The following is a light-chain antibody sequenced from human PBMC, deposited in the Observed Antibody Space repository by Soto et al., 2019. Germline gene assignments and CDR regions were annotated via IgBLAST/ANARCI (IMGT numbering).Light chain of an antibody. CDR1: QSVSSF. J-gene: IGKJ5*01. CDR3: QEGSNWPPPIT. Sequence: EMVLIQSPATLSLSPGDTATLSCRASQSVSSFLAWYQQKPGQAPRLLIYDASKRATGTPARFSGSGSGTDFTLTISGLEPEDFAVYYCQEGSNWPPPITFGQGTRLEIK. CDR2: DAS. V-gene: IGKV3-11*01.